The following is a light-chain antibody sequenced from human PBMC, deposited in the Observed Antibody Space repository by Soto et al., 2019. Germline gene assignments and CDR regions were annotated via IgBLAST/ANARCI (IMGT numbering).Light chain of an antibody. CDR3: QQRSSWPIT. V-gene: IGKV3-11*01. CDR2: GAS. Sequence: EIVLTQSPATLSLSPGERVTLSCRASQSISSFLAWYQQKPGQAPRLLIYGASKRATGIPARFSGIGSGTDFTLAISSLEPEDFAVYYCQQRSSWPITFGQGTRLEIK. CDR1: QSISSF. J-gene: IGKJ5*01.